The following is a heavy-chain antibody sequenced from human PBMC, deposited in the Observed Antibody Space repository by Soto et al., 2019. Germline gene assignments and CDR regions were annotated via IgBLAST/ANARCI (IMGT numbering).Heavy chain of an antibody. J-gene: IGHJ4*02. D-gene: IGHD3-22*01. CDR3: ARAALNYYDSSGYPERPFDY. CDR2: IYYSGST. Sequence: SETLSLTCTVSGGSISSGGYYWSWIRQHPGKGLEWIGYIYYSGSTYYNPSLKSRVTISVDTSKNQFSLKLSSVTAADTAVYYCARAALNYYDSSGYPERPFDYWGQGTLVTVSS. CDR1: GGSISSGGYY. V-gene: IGHV4-31*03.